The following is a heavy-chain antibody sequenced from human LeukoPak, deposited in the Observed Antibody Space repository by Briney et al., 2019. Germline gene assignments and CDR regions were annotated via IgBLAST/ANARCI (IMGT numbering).Heavy chain of an antibody. V-gene: IGHV4-4*07. Sequence: PSETLSLTCTVSGVSVTSFYWSWIRQPAGKGLEWIGRFFSSGNTNYNPSFKSRATISVDKSENQFSLKLTSVTAADTAVYYCARFSGIYGHGSWGQGTLVSVSS. J-gene: IGHJ5*02. CDR2: FFSSGNT. CDR1: GVSVTSFY. CDR3: ARFSGIYGHGS. D-gene: IGHD3-10*01.